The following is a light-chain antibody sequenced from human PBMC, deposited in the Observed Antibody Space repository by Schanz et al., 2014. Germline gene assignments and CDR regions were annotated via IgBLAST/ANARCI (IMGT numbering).Light chain of an antibody. CDR2: DAS. Sequence: EIVLTQSPATLSLSPGDRATLSCRASQSVSSFLAWYQQKRGQAPRLLIYDASKRATGIPDRFSGSGSGTDFTLTISRLEPEDFAVYYCQQYGSSPFFGPGTRVDIK. V-gene: IGKV3-20*01. CDR3: QQYGSSPF. CDR1: QSVSSF. J-gene: IGKJ3*01.